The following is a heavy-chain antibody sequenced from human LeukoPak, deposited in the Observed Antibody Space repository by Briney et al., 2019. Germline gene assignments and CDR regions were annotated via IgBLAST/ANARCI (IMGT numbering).Heavy chain of an antibody. CDR3: ARDQGSMIVVGTTNWYFDL. V-gene: IGHV3-7*01. Sequence: GGSLRLSCAASGFTFSNYWMRWVRQAPGKGLEWLSHINQDGSEMYSVDSVRGRFTISRDNDKKSLYLQINTRRDDATALYYTARDQGSMIVVGTTNWYFDLWGRGTLVTVSS. J-gene: IGHJ2*01. D-gene: IGHD3-22*01. CDR2: INQDGSEM. CDR1: GFTFSNYW.